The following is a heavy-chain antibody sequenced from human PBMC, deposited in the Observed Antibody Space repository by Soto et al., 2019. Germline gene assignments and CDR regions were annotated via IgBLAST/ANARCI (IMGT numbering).Heavy chain of an antibody. J-gene: IGHJ5*02. D-gene: IGHD6-13*01. Sequence: ASVKVSCNASGYTFTGYYMHWVRQAPGQGLERMGWINPNSGGTNYAQKFQGWVTMTRDTSISTAYMELSRLRSDDTAVYYCAREHSSSYAPWGQGTLVTVSS. V-gene: IGHV1-2*04. CDR1: GYTFTGYY. CDR3: AREHSSSYAP. CDR2: INPNSGGT.